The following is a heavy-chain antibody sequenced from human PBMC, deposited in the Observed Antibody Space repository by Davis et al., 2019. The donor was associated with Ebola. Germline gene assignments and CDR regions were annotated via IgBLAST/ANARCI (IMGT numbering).Heavy chain of an antibody. D-gene: IGHD2-2*03. CDR1: GFTFSSYT. J-gene: IGHJ4*02. CDR3: ARDLSWILFDY. CDR2: IARGSETI. Sequence: GESLKISCAASGFTFSSYTMNWVRQAPGKGLEWVSYIARGSETISYADSVKGRFTISRDNAKNSAYLQMNSLRDEDTAVYYCARDLSWILFDYWGQGTLVTVS. V-gene: IGHV3-48*02.